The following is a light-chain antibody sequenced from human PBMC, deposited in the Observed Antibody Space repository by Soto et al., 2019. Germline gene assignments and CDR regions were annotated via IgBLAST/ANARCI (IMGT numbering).Light chain of an antibody. CDR1: SSNIGTGYD. J-gene: IGLJ3*02. V-gene: IGLV1-40*01. CDR3: QSYDNSLSGWV. Sequence: QSVLTQSPSVSGAPGQRVTISCTGSSSNIGTGYDVHWYQQFPGTAPELLIYSNNQRPSGVPDRFSGSTSGTSASLAITGLQAEDEADYHCQSYDNSLSGWVFGGGTKLTVL. CDR2: SNN.